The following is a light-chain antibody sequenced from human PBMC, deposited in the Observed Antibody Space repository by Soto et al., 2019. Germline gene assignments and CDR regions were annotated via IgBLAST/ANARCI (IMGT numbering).Light chain of an antibody. V-gene: IGKV3D-15*01. CDR3: QRYNSWPLT. CDR2: DIS. CDR1: QSVSSN. J-gene: IGKJ4*01. Sequence: ETVMTQSPATLSVSPGERDTLSCRASQSVSSNLAWYQQKPGQPPSLLIYDISTRATGIPTRFSGSGSGKEFTLTISSLQSEDFAVYYCQRYNSWPLTVGEGTKVDIK.